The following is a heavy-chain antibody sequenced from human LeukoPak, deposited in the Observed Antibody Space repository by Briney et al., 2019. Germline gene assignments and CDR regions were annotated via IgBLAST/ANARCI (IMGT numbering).Heavy chain of an antibody. V-gene: IGHV4-39*07. CDR2: IYYSGST. J-gene: IGHJ4*02. CDR1: GGSISSSSYY. CDR3: ARGSSSGYYPFDYFDY. D-gene: IGHD3-3*01. Sequence: SETLSLTCTVSGGSISSSSYYWGWIRQPPGKGLEWIGSIYYSGSTYYNPSLKSRVTISVDTSKNQFSLKLSSVTAADTAVYYCARGSSSGYYPFDYFDYWGQGTRVTVSS.